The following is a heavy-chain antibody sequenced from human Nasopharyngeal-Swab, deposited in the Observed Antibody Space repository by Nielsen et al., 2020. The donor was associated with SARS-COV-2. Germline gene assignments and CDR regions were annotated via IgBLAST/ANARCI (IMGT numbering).Heavy chain of an antibody. D-gene: IGHD3-10*01. CDR3: ARDRNYYSSVGLDY. CDR2: ISSSGSTI. J-gene: IGHJ4*02. V-gene: IGHV3-11*01. Sequence: RQAPGKGLEWVSYISSSGSTIYYADSVKGRFTISRDNAKNSLYLQMNSLRAEDTAVYYCARDRNYYSSVGLDYWGQGTLVTVSS.